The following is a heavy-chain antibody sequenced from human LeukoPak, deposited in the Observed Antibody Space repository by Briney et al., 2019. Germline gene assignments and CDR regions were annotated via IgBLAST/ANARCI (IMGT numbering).Heavy chain of an antibody. CDR3: AKATVPMTTVTTFDY. D-gene: IGHD4-17*01. Sequence: GGSLRLSCAATGFTFSSYAMSWVRQAPGKGLEWVSAISGSGGSTYYADSVKGRFTISRDNSKNTLYLQMNSLRAEDTAVYYCAKATVPMTTVTTFDYWGQGTLVTVSS. CDR2: ISGSGGST. J-gene: IGHJ4*02. V-gene: IGHV3-23*01. CDR1: GFTFSSYA.